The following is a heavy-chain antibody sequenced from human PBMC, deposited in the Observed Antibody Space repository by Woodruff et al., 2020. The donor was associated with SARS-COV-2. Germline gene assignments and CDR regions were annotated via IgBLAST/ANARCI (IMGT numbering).Heavy chain of an antibody. CDR3: AKDTPTMFGELYPDY. Sequence: SYDGSNKYYADSVKGRFTISRDNSKNTLYLQMNSLRAEDTAVYYCAKDTPTMFGELYPDYWGQGTLVTVSS. J-gene: IGHJ4*02. V-gene: IGHV3-30*18. CDR2: SYDGSNK. D-gene: IGHD3-10*02.